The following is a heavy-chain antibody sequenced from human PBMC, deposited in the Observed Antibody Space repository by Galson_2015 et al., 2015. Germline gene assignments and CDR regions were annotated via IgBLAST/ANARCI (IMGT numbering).Heavy chain of an antibody. CDR1: GFTFSSYA. Sequence: SLRLSCAASGFTFSSYAMTWVRQAPGKGLEWVSGISGSGDSTYYADSVKGRFTISRDNSKNTLYLQMNSLRAEDTAVYYCAKGLSWGAFDIWGQATMVTVSS. J-gene: IGHJ3*02. CDR2: ISGSGDST. V-gene: IGHV3-23*01. CDR3: AKGLSWGAFDI. D-gene: IGHD3-16*01.